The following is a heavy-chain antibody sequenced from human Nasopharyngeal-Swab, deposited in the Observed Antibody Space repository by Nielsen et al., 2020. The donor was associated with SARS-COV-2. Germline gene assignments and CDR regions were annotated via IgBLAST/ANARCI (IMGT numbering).Heavy chain of an antibody. Sequence: ASVKVSCKASGCTFTAYYMHWVRQAPGQGLEWMGRINPNGGATNYAQKFQGRVTMTRDTSISTAYMELNRLTYDDTAVYYCARKTGDRMDWYFDLWGRGTLVSVSS. D-gene: IGHD7-27*01. CDR1: GCTFTAYY. CDR2: INPNGGAT. V-gene: IGHV1-2*06. CDR3: ARKTGDRMDWYFDL. J-gene: IGHJ2*01.